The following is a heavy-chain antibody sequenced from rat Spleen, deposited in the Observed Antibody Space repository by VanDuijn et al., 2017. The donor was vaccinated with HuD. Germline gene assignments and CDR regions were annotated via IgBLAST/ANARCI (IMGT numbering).Heavy chain of an antibody. CDR2: ISPSGGST. J-gene: IGHJ3*01. D-gene: IGHD1-11*01. V-gene: IGHV5-25*01. Sequence: EVQLVESDGGLVQPGRSLKLSCAASGFTLSDHYMAWVRQAPTKGLEWVATISPSGGSTYYRDSVKGRFTISRDNAKSTLYLQMNSLRSEDTATYYCARHTRVWWFAYWGQGTLVTVSS. CDR1: GFTLSDHY. CDR3: ARHTRVWWFAY.